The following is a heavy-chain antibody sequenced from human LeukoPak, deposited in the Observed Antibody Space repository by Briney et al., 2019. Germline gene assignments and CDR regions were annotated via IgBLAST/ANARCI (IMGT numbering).Heavy chain of an antibody. V-gene: IGHV3-53*01. J-gene: IGHJ4*02. CDR1: GFTVSSNY. CDR3: TRDFVY. Sequence: GGSLRLSCAASGFTVSSNYMSWVRQAPGKGLEWVSVIYSGGNTYYADSVKGRFSISRDNSKNTLYLQMNSLRAEDTAVYYCTRDFVYRGQGTLVTVSS. CDR2: IYSGGNT.